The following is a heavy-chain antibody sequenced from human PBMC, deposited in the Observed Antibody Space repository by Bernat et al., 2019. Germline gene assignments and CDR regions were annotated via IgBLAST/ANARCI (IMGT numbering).Heavy chain of an antibody. J-gene: IGHJ2*01. D-gene: IGHD5-12*01. CDR2: IKQDGSGK. CDR1: GFTFSSYW. V-gene: IGHV3-7*01. CDR3: AGGGYSGYDLNWYFDL. Sequence: VQLVESGGGVVQPGRSLRLSCAASGFTFSSYWMRWVRQAPGKGLEWVANIKQDGSGKYYVDSVKVRFTISRDNAKNSLYLQMNSQRAEDTAVYYCAGGGYSGYDLNWYFDLWGRGTLVTVSS.